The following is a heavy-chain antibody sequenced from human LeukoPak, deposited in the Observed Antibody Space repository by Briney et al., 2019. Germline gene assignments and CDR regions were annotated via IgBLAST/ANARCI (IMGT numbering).Heavy chain of an antibody. D-gene: IGHD3-10*01. Sequence: PGGSLRLSCAASGFTFSSYSMNWVRQAPGKGLEWVSSISSSSSYIHYTDSVKGRFTISRDNAKNSLYLQMNSLRAEDTAVYYCARGPYGSGSPDYYYYYMDVWGKGTTVTVSS. CDR3: ARGPYGSGSPDYYYYYMDV. CDR1: GFTFSSYS. J-gene: IGHJ6*03. V-gene: IGHV3-21*01. CDR2: ISSSSSYI.